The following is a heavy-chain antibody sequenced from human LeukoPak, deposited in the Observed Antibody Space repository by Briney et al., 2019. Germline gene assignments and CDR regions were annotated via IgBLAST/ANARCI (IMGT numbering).Heavy chain of an antibody. D-gene: IGHD3-10*01. Sequence: GGSLRLSCAASGFTFSSYGMHWVRQAPGKGLEWVAVISYDGSNKYYADSVNGRFTISRDNANHSLYLQMNSLIAEDTAVYYCAREKETLLIITMVRGLIRRHYYMDVWGKGTTVTISS. CDR1: GFTFSSYG. J-gene: IGHJ6*03. CDR2: ISYDGSNK. V-gene: IGHV3-30*03. CDR3: AREKETLLIITMVRGLIRRHYYMDV.